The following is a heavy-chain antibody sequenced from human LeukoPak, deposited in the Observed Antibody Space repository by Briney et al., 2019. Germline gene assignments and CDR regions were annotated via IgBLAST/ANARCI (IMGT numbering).Heavy chain of an antibody. Sequence: ASVKVSCKASGYTLSSYAISWVRQAPGQGLEWMGGIIPIFDTGNYAQKFQGRLTITADESTSTAYMELSSLRSEDTAVYYCARDLGDYYDSSGNYWGQGTLVTVSS. CDR3: ARDLGDYYDSSGNY. J-gene: IGHJ4*02. CDR2: IIPIFDTG. V-gene: IGHV1-69*01. CDR1: GYTLSSYA. D-gene: IGHD3-22*01.